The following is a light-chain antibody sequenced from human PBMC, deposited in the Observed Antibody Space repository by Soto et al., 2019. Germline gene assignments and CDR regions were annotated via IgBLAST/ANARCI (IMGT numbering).Light chain of an antibody. Sequence: EIVLTQSPATLSLSPGERATLSCRASQSVSSYLAWYQPQPGQAPRLLIYAASNRAPGIPARFSGSGSGTEFTLTISSLEPEDFAVYYCQQRSNWPPITFGQGTRLEIK. CDR1: QSVSSY. CDR3: QQRSNWPPIT. J-gene: IGKJ5*01. CDR2: AAS. V-gene: IGKV3-11*01.